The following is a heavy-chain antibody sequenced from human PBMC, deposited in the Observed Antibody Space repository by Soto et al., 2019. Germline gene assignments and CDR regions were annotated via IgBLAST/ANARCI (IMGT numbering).Heavy chain of an antibody. D-gene: IGHD5-18*01. CDR1: GYTFTSYG. CDR2: ISTYNGNT. J-gene: IGHJ6*02. CDR3: ARDGARIQLWLRDYYYGMDV. V-gene: IGHV1-18*01. Sequence: EASVKVSCKASGYTFTSYGISWVRQAPGQGLEWMGWISTYNGNTNYAQKLQGRVTMTTDTSTSTAYMELRSLRSDDTAVYYCARDGARIQLWLRDYYYGMDVWGQGTTVTVSS.